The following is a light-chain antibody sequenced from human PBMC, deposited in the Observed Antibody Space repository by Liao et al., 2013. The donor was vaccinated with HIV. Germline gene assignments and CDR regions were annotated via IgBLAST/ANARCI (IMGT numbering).Light chain of an antibody. CDR3: QAWDSSTGV. CDR2: QDT. J-gene: IGLJ3*02. CDR1: ELENTY. V-gene: IGLV3-1*01. Sequence: SYELTQPPSVSVSPGQTAIITCSGGELENTYASWYQQRPGQSPVLVIYQDTKRPSGIPERFSGSNSGSTATLTISGTQAMDEADYYCQAWDSSTGVFGGGTKLTVL.